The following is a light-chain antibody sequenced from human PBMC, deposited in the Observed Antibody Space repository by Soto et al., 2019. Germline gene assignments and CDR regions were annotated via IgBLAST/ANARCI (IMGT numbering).Light chain of an antibody. CDR3: HYYADSPGS. V-gene: IGKV3-20*01. Sequence: EIVLTQSPGTLSLSPGDRAPLSCRASQPFDTYLAWYQQKPGQAPRLLIYRVSTRATGIPDRFSGSGSGTDFTLTISRLEPEDFAVYFCHYYADSPGSFGPGTKVDIK. CDR2: RVS. J-gene: IGKJ3*01. CDR1: QPFDTY.